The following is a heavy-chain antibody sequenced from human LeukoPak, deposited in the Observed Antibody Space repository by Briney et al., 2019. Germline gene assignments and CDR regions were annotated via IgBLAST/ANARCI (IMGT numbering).Heavy chain of an antibody. Sequence: GGSLKLSCAASGFTFSSYWQSWGRPAPGKGLEGVANIKEDGSEKYYVDSVKGRFTISRDNAKNSLYLQMNSLRAEDTAVYYCARAQGGYSYGFDYWGQGTLVTVSS. J-gene: IGHJ4*02. CDR3: ARAQGGYSYGFDY. CDR2: IKEDGSEK. CDR1: GFTFSSYW. V-gene: IGHV3-7*01. D-gene: IGHD5-18*01.